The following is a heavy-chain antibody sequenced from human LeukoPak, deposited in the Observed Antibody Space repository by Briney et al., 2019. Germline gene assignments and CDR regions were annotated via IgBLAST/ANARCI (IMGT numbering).Heavy chain of an antibody. D-gene: IGHD3-10*01. V-gene: IGHV3-20*04. J-gene: IGHJ4*02. CDR3: ARDLYGEKSLDY. CDR1: GFTLDDYG. Sequence: GGSLRLSCAASGFTLDDYGMSWVRQAPGKGLEWVSGINWNGGNTGYADSVKGRFTISRDNAKNSLYLQMNSLRAEDTALYYCARDLYGEKSLDYWGQGTLVTVSS. CDR2: INWNGGNT.